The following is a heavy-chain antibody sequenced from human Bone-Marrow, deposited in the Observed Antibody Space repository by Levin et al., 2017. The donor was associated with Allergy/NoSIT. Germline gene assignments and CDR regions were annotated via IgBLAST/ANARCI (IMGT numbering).Heavy chain of an antibody. CDR2: IKEDGSEK. Sequence: GGSLRLSCAASGFTFSSYWMSWVRQAPGKGLEWVANIKEDGSEKNYVDSVKGRFTISRDNAKNSLYLQMNSLGAEDTAVYYCARVPVARSRDAEYFQHWGQGTLVIVSS. V-gene: IGHV3-7*01. CDR3: ARVPVARSRDAEYFQH. CDR1: GFTFSSYW. J-gene: IGHJ1*01. D-gene: IGHD5-12*01.